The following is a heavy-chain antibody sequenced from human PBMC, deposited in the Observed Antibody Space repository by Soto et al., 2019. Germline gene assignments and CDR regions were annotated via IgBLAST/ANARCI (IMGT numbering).Heavy chain of an antibody. Sequence: GESLKISCKGSGYGFTSYWISWVRQMPGKGLEGMGRIDPGDSETNYSPSFQGHVTISADKSISTVYLQWSSLKASDIDMYYCARGESCIYDWDANDFDIWCQGTMVTVSS. J-gene: IGHJ3*02. CDR1: GYGFTSYW. CDR2: IDPGDSET. CDR3: ARGESCIYDWDANDFDI. V-gene: IGHV5-10-1*01. D-gene: IGHD3-16*01.